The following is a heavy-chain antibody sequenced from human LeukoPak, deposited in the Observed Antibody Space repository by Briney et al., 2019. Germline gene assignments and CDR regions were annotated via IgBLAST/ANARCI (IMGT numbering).Heavy chain of an antibody. CDR3: AKAKGFVAMYYFDY. Sequence: GGSLRLSCVASGFTLRDYAMHWVRQVPGKGLEWISGISFNSDRIDYADSVKGRFTISRDNANNSLYLQMNSLTTEDTAWYFCAKAKGFVAMYYFDYWGQGALVTVSS. J-gene: IGHJ4*02. V-gene: IGHV3-9*01. D-gene: IGHD3-10*01. CDR1: GFTLRDYA. CDR2: ISFNSDRI.